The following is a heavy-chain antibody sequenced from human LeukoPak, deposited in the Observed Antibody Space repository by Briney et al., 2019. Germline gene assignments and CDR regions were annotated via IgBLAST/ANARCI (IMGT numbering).Heavy chain of an antibody. J-gene: IGHJ3*02. CDR2: IHHSGNI. Sequence: PSETLSLTCTVSVEAINIGYERGWIRQTPGKGLEWIGNIHHSGNIYYNPSLKSRVAISLDTSKNRFSLNLSSVTAADTAVYYCPSVDYIWEDHEGAHGMDAFDIWGQGTMVTVSS. CDR3: PSVDYIWEDHEGAHGMDAFDI. V-gene: IGHV4-38-2*02. CDR1: VEAINIGYE. D-gene: IGHD3-16*01.